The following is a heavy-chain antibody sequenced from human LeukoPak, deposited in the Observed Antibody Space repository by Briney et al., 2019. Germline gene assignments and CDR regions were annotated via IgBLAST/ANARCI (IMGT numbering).Heavy chain of an antibody. CDR3: ARGGSYLGHCDY. Sequence: SETLSLTCTVSGGSISNYYWSWIRQPPGKGLEWIGYIYDSGSTNYNPSLKSRVTISVDTSKNKFFLKLSSVTAADTAVYYCARGGSYLGHCDYWGQGSLVTVSS. V-gene: IGHV4-59*01. D-gene: IGHD1-26*01. J-gene: IGHJ4*02. CDR2: IYDSGST. CDR1: GGSISNYY.